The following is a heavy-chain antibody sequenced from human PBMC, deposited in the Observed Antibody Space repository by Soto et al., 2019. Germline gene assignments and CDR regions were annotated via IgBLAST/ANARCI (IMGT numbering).Heavy chain of an antibody. J-gene: IGHJ4*02. CDR2: ISNDGNNK. Sequence: GSLRLSCAASGFTFSINDMHWVRQAPGRGLEWVAVISNDGNNKYYADSVKGRFTLSRDNSKNMVYLQMDSLRVEDTAVYFCAKDHQTYNWDYLFDSWGPGTLVTSPQ. CDR3: AKDHQTYNWDYLFDS. CDR1: GFTFSIND. D-gene: IGHD1-7*01. V-gene: IGHV3-30*18.